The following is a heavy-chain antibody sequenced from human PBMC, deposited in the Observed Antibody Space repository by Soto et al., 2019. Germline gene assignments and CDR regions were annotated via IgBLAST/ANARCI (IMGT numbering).Heavy chain of an antibody. CDR3: ARGLRAGINY. V-gene: IGHV4-31*03. Sequence: PSETLSLTCTVSGGSISSGGYYWSWIRQHPGKGLEWTGYIYYSGSTYYNPSLKSRVTISVDTSKNQFSLKLSSVTAADTAVYYCARGLRAGINYWAQGTLVTVS. D-gene: IGHD6-19*01. CDR1: GGSISSGGYY. CDR2: IYYSGST. J-gene: IGHJ4*02.